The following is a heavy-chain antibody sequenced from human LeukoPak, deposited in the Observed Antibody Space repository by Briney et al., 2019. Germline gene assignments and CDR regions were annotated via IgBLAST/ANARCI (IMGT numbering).Heavy chain of an antibody. CDR2: INPSGGST. D-gene: IGHD6-13*01. Sequence: ASVKVSCKASGYTFTSYYMHWVRQAPGQGLEWMGIINPSGGSTSYAQKFQGRVTMTRDTSTSTVYMELSSLGSEDTAVYYCARDGSIAAAGDEGGYWGQGTLVTVSS. CDR3: ARDGSIAAAGDEGGY. V-gene: IGHV1-46*01. J-gene: IGHJ4*02. CDR1: GYTFTSYY.